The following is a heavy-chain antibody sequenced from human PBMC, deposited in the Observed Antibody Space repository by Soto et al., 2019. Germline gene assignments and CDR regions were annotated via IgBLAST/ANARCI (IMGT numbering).Heavy chain of an antibody. CDR1: GFTFSGYA. J-gene: IGHJ2*01. CDR2: ISNNGGST. V-gene: IGHV3-64D*06. D-gene: IGHD6-13*01. CDR3: VKDRDRSSWYFSPFDL. Sequence: GGSLRLSCSGSGFTFSGYAMHWVRQAPGKGLEYVSGISNNGGSTYYTDSVKGRFTISRDNSKNTLYLLMSSLRTEDTAVYYCVKDRDRSSWYFSPFDLWGRGTLVTVSS.